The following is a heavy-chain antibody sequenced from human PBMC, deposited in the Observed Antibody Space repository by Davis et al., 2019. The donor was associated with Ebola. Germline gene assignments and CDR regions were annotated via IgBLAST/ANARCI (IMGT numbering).Heavy chain of an antibody. V-gene: IGHV1-69*05. CDR2: IIPIFGTA. J-gene: IGHJ6*02. CDR3: ARTGYCSSTSCYGGMDV. D-gene: IGHD2-2*01. Sequence: SVKVSCKASGGTFSSYAISWVRQAPGQGLEWMGGIIPIFGTANYAQKFQGRVTMTRNTSISTAYMELSSLRSEDTAIYYCARTGYCSSTSCYGGMDVWGQGTTVTVSS. CDR1: GGTFSSYA.